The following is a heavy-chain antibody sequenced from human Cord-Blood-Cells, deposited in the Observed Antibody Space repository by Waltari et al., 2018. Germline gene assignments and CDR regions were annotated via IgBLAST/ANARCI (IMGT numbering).Heavy chain of an antibody. D-gene: IGHD3-22*01. CDR3: ARGYYDSSAFDI. CDR2: INPNSGNT. Sequence: QVQLVQSGAEVKKPGASVKVSCKASGYTFTSYDINWVRQATGQGLEWMGWINPNSGNTGYAQKFQGSVTITRHTAISPAYMELSSLISEDTAVYYCARGYYDSSAFDIWGQGTMVTVSS. CDR1: GYTFTSYD. V-gene: IGHV1-8*03. J-gene: IGHJ3*02.